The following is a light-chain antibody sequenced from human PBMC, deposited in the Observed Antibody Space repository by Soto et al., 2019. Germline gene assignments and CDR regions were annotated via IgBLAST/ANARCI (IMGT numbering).Light chain of an antibody. CDR2: VNNDGSH. Sequence: QLVLTQSPSASASLGASVKLTCSRSSGYSRNAIAWHQQLPQKGPRYLMKVNNDGSHTKGAGIPDRFSGSSSGAERYLIISSLQSDDEADYYCQTWETGSVIFGGGTKLTVL. CDR1: SGYSRNA. J-gene: IGLJ2*01. CDR3: QTWETGSVI. V-gene: IGLV4-69*01.